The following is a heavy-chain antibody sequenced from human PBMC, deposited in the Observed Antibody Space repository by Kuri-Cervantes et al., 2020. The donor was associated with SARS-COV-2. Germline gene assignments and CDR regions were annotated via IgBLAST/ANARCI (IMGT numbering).Heavy chain of an antibody. CDR2: IYESGDT. CDR3: ARVHARGWFDP. Sequence: GSLRLSCTVSGASISSSTYYWGWIRQSPGKGLEWLGSIYESGDTYYSSSLKSRLRLSVDTSKNQFSLKLSSVTAADTAVYYCARVHARGWFDPWGQGTLVTVSS. V-gene: IGHV4-39*07. CDR1: GASISSSTYY. J-gene: IGHJ5*02. D-gene: IGHD6-6*01.